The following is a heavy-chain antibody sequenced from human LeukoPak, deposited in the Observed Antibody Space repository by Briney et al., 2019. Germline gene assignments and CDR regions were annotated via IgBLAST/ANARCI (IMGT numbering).Heavy chain of an antibody. J-gene: IGHJ5*02. V-gene: IGHV4-61*02. Sequence: SQTLSLTCTVSGGSISSGSYYWSWIRQPAGKGLEWIGRIYTSGSTNYNPSLKSRVTISVDTSKNQFSLKLTSVTAADTAVYYCARDTPRSSPHHYHSWFDPWGQGTLVTVSS. D-gene: IGHD1-14*01. CDR3: ARDTPRSSPHHYHSWFDP. CDR1: GGSISSGSYY. CDR2: IYTSGST.